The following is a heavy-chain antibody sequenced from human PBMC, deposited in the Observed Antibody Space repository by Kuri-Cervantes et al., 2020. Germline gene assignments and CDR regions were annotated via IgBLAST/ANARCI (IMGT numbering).Heavy chain of an antibody. Sequence: SLKISCAASGFTFDDYAMHWGRQAPGKGLEWVSGNSRKSSSIGYADSVKGRFTISRDTAKNSLYLQMNSLRAEDTAVYYFARDHYSAGWYYIVAFDIWGKGTMVTVSS. J-gene: IGHJ3*02. CDR1: GFTFDDYA. CDR2: NSRKSSSI. CDR3: ARDHYSAGWYYIVAFDI. V-gene: IGHV3-9*01. D-gene: IGHD6-19*01.